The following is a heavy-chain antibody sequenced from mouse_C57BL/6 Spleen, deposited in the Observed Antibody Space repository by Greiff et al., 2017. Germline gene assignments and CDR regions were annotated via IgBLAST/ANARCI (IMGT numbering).Heavy chain of an antibody. CDR3: ARGQLRLPDY. Sequence: QVQLQQPGAELVMPGASVKLSCKASGYTFTSYWMHWVKQRPGQGLEWIGEIDPSDSYTNYNQKFKGKATLTVDTSSSTAYMQLSSLTSEDSAVYYCARGQLRLPDYWGQGTTLTVSS. CDR2: IDPSDSYT. CDR1: GYTFTSYW. V-gene: IGHV1-69*01. D-gene: IGHD3-2*02. J-gene: IGHJ2*01.